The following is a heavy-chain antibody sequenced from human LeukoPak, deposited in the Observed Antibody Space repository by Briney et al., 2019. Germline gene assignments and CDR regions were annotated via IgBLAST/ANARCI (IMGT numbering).Heavy chain of an antibody. D-gene: IGHD5-24*01. V-gene: IGHV1-69*13. CDR3: ARGTEMATIKGYYYYGMDV. CDR2: IIPIFGTA. J-gene: IGHJ6*02. CDR1: GGTFSSYA. Sequence: SVKVSCKASGGTFSSYAISWVRQAPGQGLEWMGGIIPIFGTANYAQKFQGRVTITADESTSTAYMELSSLRSEDTTVYYCARGTEMATIKGYYYYGMDVWGQGTTVTVSS.